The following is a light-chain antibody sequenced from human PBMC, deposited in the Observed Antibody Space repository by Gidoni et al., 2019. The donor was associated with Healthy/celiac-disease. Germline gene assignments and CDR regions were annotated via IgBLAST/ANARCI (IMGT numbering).Light chain of an antibody. V-gene: IGKV1-5*03. Sequence: DIQMTQSPSTLSASVGDRVTITCRASQSLSSWLAWYQQKPGKAPKLLLYKASSLESGVPSRFSVSGSGTEFTLTLSSLQPDDFATSYCQQYNSYSWTFGQGTKVDIK. CDR1: QSLSSW. CDR2: KAS. J-gene: IGKJ1*01. CDR3: QQYNSYSWT.